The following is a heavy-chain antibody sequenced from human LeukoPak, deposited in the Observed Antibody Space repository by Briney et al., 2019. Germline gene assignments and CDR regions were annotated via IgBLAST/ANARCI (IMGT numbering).Heavy chain of an antibody. CDR2: INPNRGVA. CDR3: ARARGSGYLVYYFDY. J-gene: IGHJ4*02. Sequence: ASVKVSCKASGYTFTDYYIHWVRQAPGEGLEWMGWINPNRGVADYSQKFQDRVTMTRDTSISTAYMELSRLRSDDAAVYYCARARGSGYLVYYFDYWGQGTLVTVSS. D-gene: IGHD5-12*01. V-gene: IGHV1-2*02. CDR1: GYTFTDYY.